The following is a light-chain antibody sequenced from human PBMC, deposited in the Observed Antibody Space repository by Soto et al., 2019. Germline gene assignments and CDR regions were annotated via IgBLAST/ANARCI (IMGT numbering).Light chain of an antibody. J-gene: IGKJ1*01. CDR1: QSVLYSSNNKNY. V-gene: IGKV4-1*01. Sequence: DIVMTQSPDSLAVSLGERATINCKSSQSVLYSSNNKNYLAWYQQKPGQPPKLLIYWASTRESGVPDRFSGSGAGTDFTLTISSLQAEDVAVYDCQQYSRPWTCGQGTKVEIK. CDR2: WAS. CDR3: QQYSRPWT.